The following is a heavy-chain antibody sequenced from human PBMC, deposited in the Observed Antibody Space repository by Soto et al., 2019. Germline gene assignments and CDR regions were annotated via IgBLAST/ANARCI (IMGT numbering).Heavy chain of an antibody. V-gene: IGHV3-7*01. Sequence: GSLRLSCTASGFTFSSYWMSWVRQAPGKGLEWVANIKQDGNDKYYVDSVKGRFIISRDNAKNSLYLQMNSLRAEDTAVYYCARDPITPESGDFDYWGQGTLVTVSS. CDR3: ARDPITPESGDFDY. J-gene: IGHJ4*02. CDR2: IKQDGNDK. D-gene: IGHD2-15*01. CDR1: GFTFSSYW.